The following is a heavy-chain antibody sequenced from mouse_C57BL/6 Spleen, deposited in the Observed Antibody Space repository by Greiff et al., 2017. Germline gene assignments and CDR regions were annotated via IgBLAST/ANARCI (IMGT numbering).Heavy chain of an antibody. CDR2: ISYDGSN. D-gene: IGHD4-1*02. J-gene: IGHJ3*01. CDR3: ARSLNWSWFAY. Sequence: ESGPGLVKPSQSLSLTCSVTGYSITSGYYWNWIRQFPGNKLEWMGYISYDGSNNYNPSLKNRISITRDTSKNQFFLKLNSVTTEDTATYYCARSLNWSWFAYWGQGTLVTVSA. CDR1: GYSITSGYY. V-gene: IGHV3-6*01.